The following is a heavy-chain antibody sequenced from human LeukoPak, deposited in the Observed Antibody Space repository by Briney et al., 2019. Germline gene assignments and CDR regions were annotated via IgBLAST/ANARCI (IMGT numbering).Heavy chain of an antibody. CDR3: ARDSGGFDYYGMDV. J-gene: IGHJ6*02. D-gene: IGHD3-10*01. V-gene: IGHV4-39*02. Sequence: SETLSLTCTVSGGSISSSSYYWGWIRQPPGKGLEWIGSIFYSGSTYYNPSLKSRVTISVDTSKNYFSLRLSSVTAADTAVYYCARDSGGFDYYGMDVWGQGTTVTVSS. CDR1: GGSISSSSYY. CDR2: IFYSGST.